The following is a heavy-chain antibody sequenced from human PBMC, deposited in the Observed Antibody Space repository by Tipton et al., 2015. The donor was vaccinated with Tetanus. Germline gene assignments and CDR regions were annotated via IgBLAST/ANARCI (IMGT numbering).Heavy chain of an antibody. V-gene: IGHV1-8*01. J-gene: IGHJ4*02. CDR1: GYAFSSYG. CDR2: MDPNTGRA. CDR3: ARGNRGSSWYL. D-gene: IGHD6-13*01. Sequence: QSGAEVKKPGASVKVSCKAFGYAFSSYGLNWVRQATGQGLEWLGYMDPNTGRAGVAQKFQGRVTMTSDISSSTAYMELRNLRSDDTAVYYCARGNRGSSWYLWGQGTPVTVSS.